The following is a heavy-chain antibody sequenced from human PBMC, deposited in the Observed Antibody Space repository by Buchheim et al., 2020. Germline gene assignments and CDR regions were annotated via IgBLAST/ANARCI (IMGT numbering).Heavy chain of an antibody. CDR2: IIPILGIA. D-gene: IGHD4-17*01. J-gene: IGHJ4*02. CDR1: GGTFSSYT. V-gene: IGHV1-69*08. Sequence: QVQLVQSGAEVKKPGSSVKVSCKASGGTFSSYTISWVRQAPGQGLEWMGRIIPILGIANYAQKFQGSVTITADKSTSTAYMELSSLRSEDTAVYYCARESTGLNYGDSHTAYWGQGTL. CDR3: ARESTGLNYGDSHTAY.